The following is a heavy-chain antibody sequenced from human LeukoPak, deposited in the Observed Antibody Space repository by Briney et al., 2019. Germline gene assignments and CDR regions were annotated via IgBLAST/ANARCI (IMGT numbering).Heavy chain of an antibody. CDR2: INPDSGVT. CDR1: GYTFTDYY. V-gene: IGHV1-2*02. CDR3: ARDGTSADDY. Sequence: ASVKVSCKASGYTFTDYYMHWVRQAPGQGLEWMGWINPDSGVTNYPQKFQGRVTMTRDTSSSTAYMELIRLRSDDTAVYYCARDGTSADDYWGQGTLVTVSS. D-gene: IGHD1-26*01. J-gene: IGHJ4*02.